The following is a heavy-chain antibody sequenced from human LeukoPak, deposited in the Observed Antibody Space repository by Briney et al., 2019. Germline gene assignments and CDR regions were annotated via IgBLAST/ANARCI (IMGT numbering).Heavy chain of an antibody. CDR3: ARDKVGTSGTYYYYYGLDV. Sequence: GGSLRLSCAASGFTFSSYSMNWVRQAPGKGLEWVSSISSSSSYIYYADSVKGRFTISRDNAKNSLYLQMNSLRAEDTAVYYCARDKVGTSGTYYYYYGLDVWGQGTTVTVSS. CDR2: ISSSSSYI. D-gene: IGHD1-14*01. J-gene: IGHJ6*02. V-gene: IGHV3-21*01. CDR1: GFTFSSYS.